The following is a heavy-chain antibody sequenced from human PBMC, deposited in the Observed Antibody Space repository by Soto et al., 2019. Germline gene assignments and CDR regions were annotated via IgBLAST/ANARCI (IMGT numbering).Heavy chain of an antibody. CDR1: GFTFDDYG. CDR2: IWYDGSKT. D-gene: IGHD1-1*01. J-gene: IGHJ4*02. V-gene: IGHV3-33*01. CDR3: ARDLGSTNYYFDY. Sequence: QVHLVESGGGVVQPGRSLRLSCVTSGFTFDDYGFHWVRQAPGKGLEWVAVIWYDGSKTKYADFVKGLFTISRDDSKNTVFLQMNSLRVEDTAVYYCARDLGSTNYYFDYWGQGTLLIVSS.